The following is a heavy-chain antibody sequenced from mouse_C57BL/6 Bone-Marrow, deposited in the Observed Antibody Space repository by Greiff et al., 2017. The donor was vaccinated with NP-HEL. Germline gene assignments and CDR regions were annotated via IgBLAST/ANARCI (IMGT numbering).Heavy chain of an antibody. V-gene: IGHV1-55*01. Sequence: QVQLQQPGAELVKPGASVKMSCKASGYTFTSYWITWVKQRPGQGLEWIGDIYPGSGSTNYNEKFKSKATLTVYTSSSTAYMQLSSLTSEDSAVYYCANYYGSSDWYFDVWGTGTTVTVSS. CDR2: IYPGSGST. D-gene: IGHD1-1*01. CDR3: ANYYGSSDWYFDV. CDR1: GYTFTSYW. J-gene: IGHJ1*03.